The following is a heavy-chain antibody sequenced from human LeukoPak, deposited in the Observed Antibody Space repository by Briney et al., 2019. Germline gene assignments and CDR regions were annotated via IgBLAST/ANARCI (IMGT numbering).Heavy chain of an antibody. CDR2: ISYDVSKT. J-gene: IGHJ4*02. D-gene: IGHD2-2*02. CDR3: AKSGPQGYCSSTSCYKWELLPAEFDY. V-gene: IGHV3-30*04. Sequence: GGSLRLSCAASGFTFSTYAMHWVRQAPGKGLEWVAVISYDVSKTYYADSVKGRFTISRDNSKNTLYLRMNSLRAEDTAVYYCAKSGPQGYCSSTSCYKWELLPAEFDYWGQGTLVTVSS. CDR1: GFTFSTYA.